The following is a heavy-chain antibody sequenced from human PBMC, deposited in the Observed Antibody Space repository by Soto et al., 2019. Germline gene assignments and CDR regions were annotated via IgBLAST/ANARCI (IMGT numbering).Heavy chain of an antibody. CDR3: ARDSGWPILNFDN. CDR1: YFDFSSYG. D-gene: IGHD3-10*01. J-gene: IGHJ4*02. V-gene: IGHV3-30*03. Sequence: GGSLRLSCAASYFDFSSYGIHWVRQAPGKGLEWVAASSYDGRETFYADSAKGRFTVSKEMSKNTAFLQMNALRHEDTAVYFCARDSGWPILNFDNWGQGTPVTVSS. CDR2: SSYDGRET.